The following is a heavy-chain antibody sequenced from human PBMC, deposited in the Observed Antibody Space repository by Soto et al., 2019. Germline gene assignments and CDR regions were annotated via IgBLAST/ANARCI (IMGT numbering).Heavy chain of an antibody. Sequence: GGSLRLSCAASGFTFTTARINWVRQAPGKGLEWVSYISSSSSTIYYADSVKGRFTISRDNAKNSLYLQMNSLRAEDTAVYYCARAPSVVVAAKKAFDIWGQGTMVTVSS. CDR3: ARAPSVVVAAKKAFDI. V-gene: IGHV3-48*01. D-gene: IGHD2-15*01. J-gene: IGHJ3*02. CDR2: ISSSSSTI. CDR1: GFTFTTAR.